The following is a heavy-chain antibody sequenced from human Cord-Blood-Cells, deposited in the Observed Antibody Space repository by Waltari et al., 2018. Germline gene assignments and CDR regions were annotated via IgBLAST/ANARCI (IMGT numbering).Heavy chain of an antibody. CDR1: GFTFSSYG. D-gene: IGHD4-17*01. Sequence: QVQLVESGGGVVQPGRSLRLSCAASGFTFSSYGMPWVAHAPGKGLEWVAVIWYDGSNKYYADSVKGRFTISRDNSKNTLYLQMNSLRAEDTAVYYCARDKYGDYWGAFDIWGQGTMVTVSS. J-gene: IGHJ3*02. CDR2: IWYDGSNK. CDR3: ARDKYGDYWGAFDI. V-gene: IGHV3-33*01.